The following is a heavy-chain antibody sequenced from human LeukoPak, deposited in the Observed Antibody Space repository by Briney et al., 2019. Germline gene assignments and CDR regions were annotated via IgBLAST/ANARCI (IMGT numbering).Heavy chain of an antibody. Sequence: SVKVSCKASGGTFSSYAISWVRQAPGQGLEWMGRIIPILGIANYAQKFQGRVTITANESTSTAYMELSSLRSEDTAVYYCARGTTTIFGPDYWGQGTLVTVSS. J-gene: IGHJ4*02. CDR2: IIPILGIA. D-gene: IGHD3-3*01. CDR3: ARGTTTIFGPDY. CDR1: GGTFSSYA. V-gene: IGHV1-69*04.